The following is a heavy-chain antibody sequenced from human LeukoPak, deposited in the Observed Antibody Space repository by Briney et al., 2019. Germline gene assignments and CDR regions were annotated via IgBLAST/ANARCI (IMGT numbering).Heavy chain of an antibody. CDR2: INPSGGST. J-gene: IGHJ4*02. D-gene: IGHD6-19*01. CDR3: ARDRSSGWGLFDH. Sequence: ASVKVTCKASGYTFTSYYMHWVRQAPGQGLEWMGIINPSGGSTSYAQKFQGRVTMTRDTSTSTVYMELSSLRSEDTAVYYCARDRSSGWGLFDHWGQGTLVTVSS. V-gene: IGHV1-46*01. CDR1: GYTFTSYY.